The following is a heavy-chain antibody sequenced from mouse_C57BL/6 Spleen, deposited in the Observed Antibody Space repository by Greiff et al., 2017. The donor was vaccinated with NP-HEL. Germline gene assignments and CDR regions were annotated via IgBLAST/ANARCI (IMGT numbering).Heavy chain of an antibody. CDR3: ARYSGYAMDY. CDR1: GYTFTCYW. J-gene: IGHJ4*01. V-gene: IGHV1-64*01. CDR2: IPPNSGST. Sequence: LVKPGASVKLSCKASGYTFTCYWMHWVKQRPGQGLEWIGMIPPNSGSTNYNEKFKSKATLTVDKSSSTAYMQLSSLTSEDSAVYYCARYSGYAMDYWGQGTSVTVSS. D-gene: IGHD2-12*01.